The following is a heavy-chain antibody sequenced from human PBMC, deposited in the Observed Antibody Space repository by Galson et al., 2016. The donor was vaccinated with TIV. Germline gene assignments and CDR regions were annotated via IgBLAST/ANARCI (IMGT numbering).Heavy chain of an antibody. Sequence: LSLTCAVSGYSISGTYYWGWIRQPPGKGLEWIGSIYHTGSTYYNPPLKGRVTVSVDTSKNQFSLRLNSVTAADTAVYYCATTGYCSGGNCYPQFDYWGQGTLVTVSS. CDR3: ATTGYCSGGNCYPQFDY. CDR1: GYSISGTYY. D-gene: IGHD2-15*01. J-gene: IGHJ4*02. V-gene: IGHV4-38-2*01. CDR2: IYHTGST.